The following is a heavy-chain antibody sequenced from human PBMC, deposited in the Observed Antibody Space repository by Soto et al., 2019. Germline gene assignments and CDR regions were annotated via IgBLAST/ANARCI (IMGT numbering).Heavy chain of an antibody. D-gene: IGHD3-22*01. CDR3: AKCGYDSSGRLLRYFQH. V-gene: IGHV1-69*13. J-gene: IGHJ1*01. CDR1: GGTFSSYA. CDR2: IIPIFGTA. Sequence: SVKVSCKASGGTFSSYAISWVRQAPGQGLEWMGGIIPIFGTANYAQKFQGRVTITADESTSTAYMELSSLRAEDTAVYYCAKCGYDSSGRLLRYFQHWGQGTLVTVS.